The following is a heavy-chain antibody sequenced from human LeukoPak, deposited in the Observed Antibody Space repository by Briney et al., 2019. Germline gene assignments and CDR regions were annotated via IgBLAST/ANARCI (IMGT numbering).Heavy chain of an antibody. CDR2: IYYSGST. D-gene: IGHD1-26*01. V-gene: IGHV4-59*12. J-gene: IGHJ4*02. CDR3: ARGASGNYHYFDY. CDR1: GGSISSYY. Sequence: SETLSLTCTVSGGSISSYYWSWIRQPPGKGLEWIGYIYYSGSTNYNPSLKSRVTLSVDTSKNQFSLKLSSVTAADTAVYYCARGASGNYHYFDYWGQGTLVTVSS.